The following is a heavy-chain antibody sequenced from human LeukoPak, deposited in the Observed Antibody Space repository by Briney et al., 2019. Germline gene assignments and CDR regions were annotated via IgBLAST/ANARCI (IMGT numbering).Heavy chain of an antibody. J-gene: IGHJ4*02. Sequence: SETLSLTCTVSGGSISSYYWSWIRQPPGKGLEWIGYIYYSGSTNYNPSLKSRVTISVDTSKNQFSLKLSSVTAADTAVYYCARPLYYYDSSGYYYFDYWGQGTLVTVSS. V-gene: IGHV4-59*01. CDR3: ARPLYYYDSSGYYYFDY. CDR2: IYYSGST. D-gene: IGHD3-22*01. CDR1: GGSISSYY.